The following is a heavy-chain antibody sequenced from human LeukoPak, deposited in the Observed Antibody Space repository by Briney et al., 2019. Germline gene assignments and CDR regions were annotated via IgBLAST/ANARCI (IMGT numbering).Heavy chain of an antibody. CDR1: GYTFTGYY. D-gene: IGHD3-3*01. CDR2: INPNSGGT. CDR3: ARDPQFRIFGVVQNYYYMDV. J-gene: IGHJ6*03. V-gene: IGHV1-2*02. Sequence: ASVKVSCKASGYTFTGYYMHWVRQAPGQGLEWMGWINPNSGGTNYAQKFQGRVTMTRDTSISTAYMELSRLRSDDTAVYYCARDPQFRIFGVVQNYYYMDVWGKGTTVTVSS.